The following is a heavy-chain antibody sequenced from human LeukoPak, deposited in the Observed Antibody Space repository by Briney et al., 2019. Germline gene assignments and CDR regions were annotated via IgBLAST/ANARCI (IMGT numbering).Heavy chain of an antibody. J-gene: IGHJ4*02. CDR3: AKALIVVVTAGPPDY. D-gene: IGHD2-21*02. CDR1: GYTFTSYA. Sequence: ASVKVSCKASGYTFTSYAMHWVRQAPGQRLEWMGWINAGNGNTKYSQKFQGRVTITRDTSASTAYMELSSLRSEDTAVYYCAKALIVVVTAGPPDYWGQGTLVTVSS. V-gene: IGHV1-3*01. CDR2: INAGNGNT.